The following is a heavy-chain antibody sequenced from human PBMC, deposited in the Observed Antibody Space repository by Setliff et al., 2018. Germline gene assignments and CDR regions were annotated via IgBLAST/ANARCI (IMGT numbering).Heavy chain of an antibody. J-gene: IGHJ4*02. CDR2: INPGGHTT. D-gene: IGHD6-25*01. V-gene: IGHV1-46*02. CDR3: VRDSGNSGMIDY. CDR1: EYAFNSHY. Sequence: ASVKVSCKASEYAFNSHYIHWVRQAPGQGLEWMGIINPGGHTTSYAQKFQGRITMARDTSTSTVYMELSSLISEDTAVYYCVRDSGNSGMIDYWGQGTPVTVSS.